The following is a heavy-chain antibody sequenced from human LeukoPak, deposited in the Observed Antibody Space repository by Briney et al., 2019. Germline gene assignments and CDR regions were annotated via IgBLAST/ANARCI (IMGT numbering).Heavy chain of an antibody. CDR3: ARHGEGGNSYYYYMDV. CDR1: GGSISSYY. D-gene: IGHD3-10*01. J-gene: IGHJ6*03. Sequence: SETLSLTCTVSGGSISSYYWSWIRQPPGEGLEWIGYIFSRGSTHYNPSLKSRLTISIDTSKNQFSLKLNSVTAADTAVYYCARHGEGGNSYYYYMDVWGKGTMVTVSS. CDR2: IFSRGST. V-gene: IGHV4-59*08.